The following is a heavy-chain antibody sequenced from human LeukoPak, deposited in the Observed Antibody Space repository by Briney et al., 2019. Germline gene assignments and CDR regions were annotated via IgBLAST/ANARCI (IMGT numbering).Heavy chain of an antibody. J-gene: IGHJ4*02. CDR1: GFTFSTCG. V-gene: IGHV3-21*01. CDR2: ISGSGAYI. CDR3: ARGSEWSSGVSDY. D-gene: IGHD3-3*01. Sequence: GGSLRLSCAASGFTFSTCGMNWVRQAPGKGPEWVSSISGSGAYIYYADSVKGRFTISRDNAKNSLYLQMNSPRAEDTAVYYCARGSEWSSGVSDYWGQGTLVTVSS.